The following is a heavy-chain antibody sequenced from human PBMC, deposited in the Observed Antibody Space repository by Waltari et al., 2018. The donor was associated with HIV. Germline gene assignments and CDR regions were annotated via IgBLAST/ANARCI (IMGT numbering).Heavy chain of an antibody. CDR1: GGSISSGGYY. J-gene: IGHJ6*02. Sequence: QVQLQESGPGLVKPSQTLSLTCTVSGGSISSGGYYWSWIRQHPGKGLEWIGYIYYSGSTSYNPSLKSRVTISVDTSKNQFSLKLSSVTAADTAVYYCARSEYSGSYYYGMDVWGQGTTVTVSS. V-gene: IGHV4-31*03. CDR2: IYYSGST. D-gene: IGHD1-26*01. CDR3: ARSEYSGSYYYGMDV.